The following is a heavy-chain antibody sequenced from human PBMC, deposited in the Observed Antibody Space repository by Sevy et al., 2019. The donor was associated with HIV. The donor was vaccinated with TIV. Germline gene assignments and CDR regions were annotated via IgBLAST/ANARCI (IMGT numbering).Heavy chain of an antibody. CDR2: IKSKTDGGTT. CDR3: TTVFSGSCPDAFDI. D-gene: IGHD1-26*01. J-gene: IGHJ3*02. Sequence: GGSLRLSCAASGFTFSNAWMSWVRQAPGKGLEWVGRIKSKTDGGTTDYAAPVKGRFTISRDDSKNTLYLQMNSLKTEDTAVYYCTTVFSGSCPDAFDIWGQGTMVTVSS. V-gene: IGHV3-15*01. CDR1: GFTFSNAW.